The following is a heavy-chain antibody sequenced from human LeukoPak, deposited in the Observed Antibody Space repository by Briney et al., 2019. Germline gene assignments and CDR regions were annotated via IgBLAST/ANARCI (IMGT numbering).Heavy chain of an antibody. J-gene: IGHJ6*03. D-gene: IGHD3-10*01. Sequence: ASVKVSCKASGYTFTGYYMHWVRQAPGQGLEWMGWINPNSGGTNYAQKFQGRVTMTRDTSISTAYMELSRLRSDDTAVYYCARDTGYYGSGRDYVDVWGKGTTVTISS. CDR3: ARDTGYYGSGRDYVDV. CDR1: GYTFTGYY. CDR2: INPNSGGT. V-gene: IGHV1-2*02.